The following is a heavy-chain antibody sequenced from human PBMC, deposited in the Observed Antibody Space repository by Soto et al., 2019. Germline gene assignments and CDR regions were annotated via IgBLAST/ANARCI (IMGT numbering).Heavy chain of an antibody. V-gene: IGHV3-23*01. Sequence: GGSLRLSCAASGFTFSSYAMSWVRQAPGKGLEWVSAISGSGGSTYYADSVKGRFTISRDNSKNTLYLQMNSLRAEDTAVYYCAKSAMYNWNGEQGGNYFDYWGQGTLVTVSS. CDR1: GFTFSSYA. CDR2: ISGSGGST. J-gene: IGHJ4*02. D-gene: IGHD1-20*01. CDR3: AKSAMYNWNGEQGGNYFDY.